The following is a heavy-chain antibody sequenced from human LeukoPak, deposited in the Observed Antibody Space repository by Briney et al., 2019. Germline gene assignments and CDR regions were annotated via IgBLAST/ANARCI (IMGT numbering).Heavy chain of an antibody. V-gene: IGHV1-8*01. J-gene: IGHJ4*02. CDR1: GYTFTSYD. CDR2: MNPNSGNT. D-gene: IGHD2-2*01. CDR3: ARGKYCSSASCYSDYFDY. Sequence: GASVKVSCKASGYTFTSYDINWVRQATGQGLEWMGWMNPNSGNTGYAQKFQGRVTMTRNTSISTAYMELSSLRSEDTAVHYCARGKYCSSASCYSDYFDYWGQGTLVTVSS.